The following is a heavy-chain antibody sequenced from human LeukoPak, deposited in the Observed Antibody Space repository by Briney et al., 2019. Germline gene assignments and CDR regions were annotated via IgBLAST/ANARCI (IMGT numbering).Heavy chain of an antibody. CDR2: IYHSGST. V-gene: IGHV4-4*02. J-gene: IGHJ6*02. CDR3: AGSPIGYGMDV. CDR1: GGSISNENW. Sequence: SETLSLTCAVSGGSISNENWWGWVRQPPGKGLEWIGEIYHSGSTNYIPSLKSRVTISVDKSKNQFSLKLTSVTAADTAVYYCAGSPIGYGMDVWGQGTTVTVSS.